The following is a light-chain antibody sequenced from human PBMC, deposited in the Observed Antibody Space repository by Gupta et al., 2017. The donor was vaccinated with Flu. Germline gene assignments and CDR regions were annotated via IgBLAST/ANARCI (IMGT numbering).Light chain of an antibody. CDR2: AAS. Sequence: EIVLTQSPVTLSLSPGERATLSCRASQSVGSYLAWYQQKPGQAPRLLIYAASKRAAGCPGRFSGSGSGTDFTLTISSREPEDFAVYYCQQRYNWLTFGGGTKVEIK. CDR3: QQRYNWLT. J-gene: IGKJ4*01. CDR1: QSVGSY. V-gene: IGKV3-11*01.